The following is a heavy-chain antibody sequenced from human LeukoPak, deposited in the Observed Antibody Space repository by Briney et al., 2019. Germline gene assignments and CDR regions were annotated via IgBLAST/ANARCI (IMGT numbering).Heavy chain of an antibody. CDR3: AKGGYYDSSSPFDY. Sequence: GGSLRLSCAASGFTFSSYGMHWVRQAPGKGLEWVAVISYDGSNKYYADSVKGRFTISRDNSKNTLYLQMNSLRAEDTAVYYCAKGGYYDSSSPFDYWGQGTMVTVSS. V-gene: IGHV3-30*18. J-gene: IGHJ3*01. CDR2: ISYDGSNK. D-gene: IGHD3-22*01. CDR1: GFTFSSYG.